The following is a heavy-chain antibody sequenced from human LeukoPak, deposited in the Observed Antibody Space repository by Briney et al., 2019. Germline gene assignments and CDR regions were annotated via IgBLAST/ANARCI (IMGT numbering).Heavy chain of an antibody. Sequence: QPGGSLRLSCAASGFAFSVYAMSWLRQPPGKGLEYVSAISSNGGSTYYADSVKGRFTISRDNSKNTLYLQMSSLRAEDTAVYYCVITTATGPIDYWGQGTLVTVSS. V-gene: IGHV3-64D*09. CDR2: ISSNGGST. CDR1: GFAFSVYA. D-gene: IGHD1-1*01. CDR3: VITTATGPIDY. J-gene: IGHJ4*02.